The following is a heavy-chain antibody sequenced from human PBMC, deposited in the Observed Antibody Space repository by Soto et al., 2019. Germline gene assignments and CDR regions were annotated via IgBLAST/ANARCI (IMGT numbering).Heavy chain of an antibody. D-gene: IGHD1-26*01. V-gene: IGHV1-69*04. CDR1: GGTFSSYT. CDR2: IIPILGIA. CDR3: ARDDTLVVGADRFRFYYGMDV. J-gene: IGHJ6*02. Sequence: ASVNVSCKASGGTFSSYTSSWVRQAPGQGLEWMGRIIPILGIANYAQKFQGRVTITADKSTSTAYMELSSLRSEDTAVYYCARDDTLVVGADRFRFYYGMDVWGQGTTVTVSS.